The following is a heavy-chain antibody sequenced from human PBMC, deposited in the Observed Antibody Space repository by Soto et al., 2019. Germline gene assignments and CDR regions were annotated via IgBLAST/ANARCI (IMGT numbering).Heavy chain of an antibody. Sequence: PSETLSLTCTVSGGSISSYYWSWIRTPPGKGLEWIGYICYSGSTNYNPSLKSRVTISVDTSKNQFSLKLSSVTAADTAVYYCARHAREYSGYEPFFDYWGQGTLVTVSS. V-gene: IGHV4-59*08. CDR3: ARHAREYSGYEPFFDY. J-gene: IGHJ4*02. D-gene: IGHD5-12*01. CDR1: GGSISSYY. CDR2: ICYSGST.